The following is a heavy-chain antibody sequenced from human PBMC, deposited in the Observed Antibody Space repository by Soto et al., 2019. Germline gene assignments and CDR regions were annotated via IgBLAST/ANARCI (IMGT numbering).Heavy chain of an antibody. Sequence: ASVKVSCKASGGTFSSYAISWVRQAPGQGLEWMGGIIPIFGTANYAQKFQGRVTITADESTSTAYMELSSLRSEDTAVYYCARVRYYYDSSGPSGYYGMDVWGQGTTVTVSS. D-gene: IGHD3-22*01. CDR1: GGTFSSYA. CDR3: ARVRYYYDSSGPSGYYGMDV. CDR2: IIPIFGTA. V-gene: IGHV1-69*13. J-gene: IGHJ6*02.